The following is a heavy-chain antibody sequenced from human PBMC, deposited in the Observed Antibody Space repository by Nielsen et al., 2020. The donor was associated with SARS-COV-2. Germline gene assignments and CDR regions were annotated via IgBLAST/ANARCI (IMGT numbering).Heavy chain of an antibody. V-gene: IGHV3-23*01. J-gene: IGHJ4*02. CDR1: GFSFSRFA. CDR2: ISVSGGGT. Sequence: GESLKISCAASGFSFSRFAMYWVRQAPGKGLEWVSTISVSGGGTYYADSVRGRFSISRDNSKNTLYPQMNSLRAEDTALYYCAKFSGSGSYTDYWGQGTLVTVSS. D-gene: IGHD3-10*01. CDR3: AKFSGSGSYTDY.